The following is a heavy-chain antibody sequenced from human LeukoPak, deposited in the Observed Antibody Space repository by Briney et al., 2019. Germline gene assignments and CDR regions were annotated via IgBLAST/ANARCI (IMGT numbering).Heavy chain of an antibody. CDR3: ARDDYGDYETSYYYYGMDV. D-gene: IGHD4-17*01. CDR2: ISAYNGNT. Sequence: AAVKVSCKASGYTFTSYGISWVRQAPGQGPEWMGWISAYNGNTNYAQKLQGRVTMTTDTSTSTAYMELRSLRSDDTAVYYCARDDYGDYETSYYYYGMDVWGKGTTVTVSS. J-gene: IGHJ6*04. CDR1: GYTFTSYG. V-gene: IGHV1-18*04.